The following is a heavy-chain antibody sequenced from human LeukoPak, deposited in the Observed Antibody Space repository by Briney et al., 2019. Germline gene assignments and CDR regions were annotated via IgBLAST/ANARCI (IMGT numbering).Heavy chain of an antibody. Sequence: GGSLRLSCAASGFTFSSYAMHWVRQAPGKGLEWVAVISYDGSNKYYADSVKGRFTISRDNSKNTLYLQMNSLRAEDTAVYYCARDLEMGGGWAYFDYWGQGTLVTVSS. V-gene: IGHV3-30-3*01. CDR2: ISYDGSNK. CDR3: ARDLEMGGGWAYFDY. CDR1: GFTFSSYA. J-gene: IGHJ4*02. D-gene: IGHD5-24*01.